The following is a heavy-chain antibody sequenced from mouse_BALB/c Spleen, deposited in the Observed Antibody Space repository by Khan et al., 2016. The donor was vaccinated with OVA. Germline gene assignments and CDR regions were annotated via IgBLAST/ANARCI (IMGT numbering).Heavy chain of an antibody. CDR1: GYTFTSYT. D-gene: IGHD1-2*01. Sequence: QVQLQQSGAELARPGASVKMSCKASGYTFTSYTIHWIKLRPGQGLEWIGFINPSNGYTNYNQKFKDKATLTADKSSTTVYMQLSSLTSDDSAVYNCGRDGAYQRIDGLFAYWGQGTLVTVSA. J-gene: IGHJ3*01. CDR3: GRDGAYQRIDGLFAY. V-gene: IGHV1-4*01. CDR2: INPSNGYT.